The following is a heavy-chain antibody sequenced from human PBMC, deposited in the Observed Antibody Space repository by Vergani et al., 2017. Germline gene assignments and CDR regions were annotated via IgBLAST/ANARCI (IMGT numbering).Heavy chain of an antibody. Sequence: QITLKESGPTLVKPTQTLTLTCTFSGFSPSTSGVGVGWIRQPPGKALEWLALIYWDDDKRYSPSLKSRLTITKDTSKNQVVLTMTNMDPVDTATYYCAHRQGGYAYFDYWGQGTLVTVSS. CDR1: GFSPSTSGVG. J-gene: IGHJ4*02. D-gene: IGHD5-12*01. V-gene: IGHV2-5*02. CDR3: AHRQGGYAYFDY. CDR2: IYWDDDK.